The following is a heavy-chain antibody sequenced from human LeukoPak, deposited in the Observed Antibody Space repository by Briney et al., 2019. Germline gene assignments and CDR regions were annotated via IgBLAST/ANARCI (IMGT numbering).Heavy chain of an antibody. V-gene: IGHV3-48*02. J-gene: IGHJ6*02. CDR1: GFTFSSYR. D-gene: IGHD2-2*01. Sequence: GGSLRLSCAASGFTFSSYRMNWVRQAPGKGLEWVSYISSGSRTIYYADSVKGRFTISRDNAKNSLYLQMNSLRDEDTAVYYCVPYQLDGMDVWGQGTTVTVSS. CDR2: ISSGSRTI. CDR3: VPYQLDGMDV.